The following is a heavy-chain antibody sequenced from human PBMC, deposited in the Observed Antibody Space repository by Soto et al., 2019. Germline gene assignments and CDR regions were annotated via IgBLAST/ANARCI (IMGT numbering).Heavy chain of an antibody. CDR1: GGSISSYF. CDR3: ARDLAAVPRGFDY. J-gene: IGHJ4*02. Sequence: QVQLQESGPGLLKPSETLSLTCTVSGGSISSYFYIWVRQPPGKGLQWIGSVYYTGTTDYNPSLKRGVIISVDTSKTQFSLNLRSVTAADTAVYYCARDLAAVPRGFDYWGRGTLVTVSS. V-gene: IGHV4-59*01. CDR2: VYYTGTT. D-gene: IGHD6-13*01.